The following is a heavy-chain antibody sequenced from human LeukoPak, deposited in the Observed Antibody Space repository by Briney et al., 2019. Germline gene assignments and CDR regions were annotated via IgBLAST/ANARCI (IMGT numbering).Heavy chain of an antibody. CDR3: TTDRPLSIPGTHPFDY. CDR2: ISYDGSNK. J-gene: IGHJ4*02. D-gene: IGHD1-20*01. Sequence: GRSLRLSCAASGFTFSSYGMHWVRQAPGKGLEWVAVISYDGSNKYYADSVKGRFTISRDNSKNTLHLQMNSLKTEDTAVYYCTTDRPLSIPGTHPFDYWGQGTLVTVSS. V-gene: IGHV3-30*03. CDR1: GFTFSSYG.